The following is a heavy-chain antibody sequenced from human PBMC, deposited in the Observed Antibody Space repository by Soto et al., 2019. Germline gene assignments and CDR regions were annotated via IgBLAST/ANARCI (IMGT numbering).Heavy chain of an antibody. CDR1: GFTVSSYG. V-gene: IGHV3-30*18. Sequence: GGSLRLSCAASGFTVSSYGMHWVRQAPGKGLEWVAVISYDGSNKYYADSVKGRFTISRDNSKNTLYLQMNSLRAEDTAVYYCAKDTGFDYWGQGTLVTVSS. J-gene: IGHJ4*02. D-gene: IGHD4-4*01. CDR2: ISYDGSNK. CDR3: AKDTGFDY.